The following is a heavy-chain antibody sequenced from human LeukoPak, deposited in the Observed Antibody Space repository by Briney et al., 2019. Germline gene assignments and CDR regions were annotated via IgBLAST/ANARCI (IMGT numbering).Heavy chain of an antibody. Sequence: ASVEVSCEASGYTFTRYYMHWVRHAPRQALECMGNINPSGGSTLYAHNFQRRDPMPRDTSASTVYMELSSLRSEDTAVYYCARGQSFWSGLIPDYWDQGTLVTVSS. J-gene: IGHJ4*02. D-gene: IGHD3-3*01. CDR2: INPSGGST. CDR3: ARGQSFWSGLIPDY. V-gene: IGHV1-46*01. CDR1: GYTFTRYY.